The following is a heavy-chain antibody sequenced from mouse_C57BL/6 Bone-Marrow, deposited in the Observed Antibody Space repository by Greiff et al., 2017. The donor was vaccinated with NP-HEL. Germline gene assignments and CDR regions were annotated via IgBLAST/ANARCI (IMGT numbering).Heavy chain of an antibody. CDR1: GYTFTSYW. J-gene: IGHJ4*01. D-gene: IGHD2-4*01. CDR3: ARRGDYYDYDGYYAMDY. V-gene: IGHV1-52*01. Sequence: QVQLQQSGAELVRPGSSVKLSCKASGYTFTSYWMHWVKQRPIQGLEWIGNIDPSDSATHYNQKFKDKATLPVDKSSSTAYMQLSSLTSEDSAVYYCARRGDYYDYDGYYAMDYWGQGTSVTVSS. CDR2: IDPSDSAT.